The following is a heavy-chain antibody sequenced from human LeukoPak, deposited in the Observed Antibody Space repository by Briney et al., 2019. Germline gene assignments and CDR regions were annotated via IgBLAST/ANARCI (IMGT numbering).Heavy chain of an antibody. CDR2: IYYSGSI. V-gene: IGHV4-39*01. J-gene: IGHJ5*02. Sequence: PSETLSLTCTVSGGSISSSSYYWGWIRQPPGKGLEWIGSIYYSGSIYYNPSLKSRVTISVDTSKNQFSLKLSSVTAADTAVYYCARHGQSAIFGVVIMDNWFDPWGQGTLVTVSS. CDR1: GGSISSSSYY. D-gene: IGHD3-3*01. CDR3: ARHGQSAIFGVVIMDNWFDP.